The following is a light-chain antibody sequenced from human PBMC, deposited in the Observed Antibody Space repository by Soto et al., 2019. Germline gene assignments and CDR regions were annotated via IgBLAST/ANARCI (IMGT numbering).Light chain of an antibody. CDR1: RSVRSY. CDR3: QHRSDWPPRLH. J-gene: IGKJ4*01. CDR2: DAS. Sequence: EIVLTQSPATLSLSPGERATLSCGASRSVRSYLAWYQQKPGQAPRLLIYDASYRATGIPARFSGSGSGTDSTLTISSLKHEDFTVYYCQHRSDWPPRLHFGGRTKVEI. V-gene: IGKV3-11*01.